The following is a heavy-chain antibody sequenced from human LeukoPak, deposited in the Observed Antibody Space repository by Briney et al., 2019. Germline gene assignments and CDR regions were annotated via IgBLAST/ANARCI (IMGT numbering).Heavy chain of an antibody. CDR2: IIPIFGTA. CDR3: ARGDGYNIMYFDY. J-gene: IGHJ4*02. Sequence: SVKVSCKASGGTFSSYAISWVRQAPGQGLEWMGGIIPIFGTANYAQKFQGRVTITADEFTSTAYMELTSLRSEDTAVYYCARGDGYNIMYFDYWGQGTLVTVSS. CDR1: GGTFSSYA. D-gene: IGHD5-24*01. V-gene: IGHV1-69*13.